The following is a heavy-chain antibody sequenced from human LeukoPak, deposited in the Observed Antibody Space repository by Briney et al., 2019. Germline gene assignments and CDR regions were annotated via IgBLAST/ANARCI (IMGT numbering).Heavy chain of an antibody. CDR2: ISSSGSTI. D-gene: IGHD1-1*01. V-gene: IGHV3-11*01. J-gene: IGHJ5*02. CDR1: GFTFSDYY. CDR3: ARDVENDNWFDP. Sequence: PGGSLRLSCAASGFTFSDYYMSWIRRAPGKGLEWVSYISSSGSTIYYADSVKGRFTISRDNAKNSLYLQMNSLRAEDTAVYYCARDVENDNWFDPWGQGTLVTVSS.